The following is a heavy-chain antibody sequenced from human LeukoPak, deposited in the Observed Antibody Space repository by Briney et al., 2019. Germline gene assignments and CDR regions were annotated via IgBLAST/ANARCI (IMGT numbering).Heavy chain of an antibody. Sequence: ASVKVSCKSSGYTFTTYYIHWVRQAPGQGLEWMGWVNPDSGGTNYAQNFQGRVTMTRDTSIDTAYMEMRSLRSDDTAVYYCARDRVGSGWPRPWYFEFWGQGTLITVSS. CDR2: VNPDSGGT. V-gene: IGHV1-2*02. CDR1: GYTFTTYY. D-gene: IGHD6-19*01. J-gene: IGHJ4*02. CDR3: ARDRVGSGWPRPWYFEF.